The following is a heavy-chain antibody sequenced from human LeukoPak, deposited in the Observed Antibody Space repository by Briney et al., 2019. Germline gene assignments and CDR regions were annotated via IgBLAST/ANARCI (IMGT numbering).Heavy chain of an antibody. CDR1: GDSIRSSDYY. Sequence: PSETLSLTCTVSGDSIRSSDYYWGCIRQSPGKGLEWIGTISDGGSTYYNPSLKSRIIISVDTSKNQFSLQLSSVTAADTAVCYCVRHCCSSPSKRTFDIWGQGTLVAVSS. CDR3: VRHCCSSPSKRTFDI. J-gene: IGHJ3*02. V-gene: IGHV4-39*01. D-gene: IGHD2-15*01. CDR2: ISDGGST.